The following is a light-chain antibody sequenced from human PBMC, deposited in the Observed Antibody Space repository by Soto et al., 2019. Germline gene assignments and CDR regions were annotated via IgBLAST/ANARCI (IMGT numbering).Light chain of an antibody. CDR1: QSISSW. CDR3: QQYNSYR. CDR2: DAS. V-gene: IGKV1-5*01. Sequence: DIQMTQSPSTLSASVGDRVTITCRASQSISSWLAWYQQKPGKAPKLLIYDASSLESGVPSRFSGSGSGTEFTLTTSSLQPDDFATYYCQQYNSYRFGQGTKLEIK. J-gene: IGKJ2*01.